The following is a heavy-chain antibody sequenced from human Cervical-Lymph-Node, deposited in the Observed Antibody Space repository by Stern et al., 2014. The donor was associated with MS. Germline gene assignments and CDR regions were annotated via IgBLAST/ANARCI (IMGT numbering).Heavy chain of an antibody. CDR1: GDTFNNYG. V-gene: IGHV1-69*09. Sequence: VQLVESGAEVKKPGSSVKVSCKASGDTFNNYGISWVRQAPGQGPEWMGRITPIVDLANSAQKFQDRFTISADKSTNTAYMELSSLRSDDTAVYYCARDLYHDGSAYRTTPLFDFWGQGTLVTVSS. D-gene: IGHD3-22*01. CDR3: ARDLYHDGSAYRTTPLFDF. CDR2: ITPIVDLA. J-gene: IGHJ4*02.